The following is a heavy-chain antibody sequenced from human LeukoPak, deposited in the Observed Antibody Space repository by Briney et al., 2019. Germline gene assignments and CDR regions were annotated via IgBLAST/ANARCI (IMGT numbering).Heavy chain of an antibody. CDR2: TYYRSKWYN. CDR1: GDSVSSNSAA. D-gene: IGHD3-22*01. V-gene: IGHV6-1*01. Sequence: SQTLSLTCAISGDSVSSNSAAWNWIRQSPSRGLEWLGRTYYRSKWYNDYAVSVKSRITINPDTSKNQFSLQLNSVTPEDTAVYYCARGYDSSGYYHNWFDPWGQGTLVTVSS. J-gene: IGHJ5*02. CDR3: ARGYDSSGYYHNWFDP.